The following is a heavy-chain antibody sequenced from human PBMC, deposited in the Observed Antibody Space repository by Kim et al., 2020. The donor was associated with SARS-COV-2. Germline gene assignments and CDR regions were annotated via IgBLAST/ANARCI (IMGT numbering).Heavy chain of an antibody. Sequence: GGSLRLSCAASGFTFDDYGMSWVRQAPGKGLEWVSGINWNGGSTGYADSVKGRFTISRDNAKNSLYLQMNSLRAEDTALYHCARGVEYSSSWYFDYWGQGTLVTVSS. CDR2: INWNGGST. D-gene: IGHD6-13*01. J-gene: IGHJ4*02. CDR3: ARGVEYSSSWYFDY. CDR1: GFTFDDYG. V-gene: IGHV3-20*01.